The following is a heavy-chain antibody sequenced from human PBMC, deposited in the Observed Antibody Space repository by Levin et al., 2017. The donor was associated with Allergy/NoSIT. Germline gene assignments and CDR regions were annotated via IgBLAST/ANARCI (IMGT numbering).Heavy chain of an antibody. D-gene: IGHD1/OR15-1a*01. V-gene: IGHV2-70*01. CDR3: ARIPMNWNTNYYALDV. CDR1: GFSLSTGGMC. J-gene: IGHJ6*02. CDR2: IDWAGDK. Sequence: SGPTLVKPTQTLTLTCTFSGFSLSTGGMCVTWIRQPPGKALEWLALIDWAGDKSYSTSLKTRLTISKDTSNNQVVLTLTNVDPLDTDTYYCARIPMNWNTNYYALDVWGQGTTVTVSS.